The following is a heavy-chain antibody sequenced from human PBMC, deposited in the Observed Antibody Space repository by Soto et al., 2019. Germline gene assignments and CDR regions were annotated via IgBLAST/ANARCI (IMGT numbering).Heavy chain of an antibody. Sequence: EVQLLESGGGLVQPGGSLRLSCAASGFTFSSYAMSWVRQAPGKGLEWVSAISGSGGSTYYADSVKGRFTISRDNSKNTLYLQMNSLRAEDTAVYYCAKDPGVGTAMDDYYYYGMDVWGQGTTVTVSS. CDR1: GFTFSSYA. J-gene: IGHJ6*02. CDR2: ISGSGGST. V-gene: IGHV3-23*01. D-gene: IGHD5-18*01. CDR3: AKDPGVGTAMDDYYYYGMDV.